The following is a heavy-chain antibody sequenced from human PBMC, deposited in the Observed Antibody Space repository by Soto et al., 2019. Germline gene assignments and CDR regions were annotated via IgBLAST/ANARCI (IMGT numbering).Heavy chain of an antibody. CDR1: GGSVSNKTYY. Sequence: ETLSLTCSVSGGSVSNKTYYWSWIRQPPGKRLEWIGYVYYSGTTNYNPSLKSRVTISVDLSKNQFSLRLSSVTTADTALYFCARTTAVPNTLRSRYFFDYWGQGTLVTVSS. V-gene: IGHV4-61*01. CDR2: VYYSGTT. J-gene: IGHJ4*02. D-gene: IGHD4-17*01. CDR3: ARTTAVPNTLRSRYFFDY.